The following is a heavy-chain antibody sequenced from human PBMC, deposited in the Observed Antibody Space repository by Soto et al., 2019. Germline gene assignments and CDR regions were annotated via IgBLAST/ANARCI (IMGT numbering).Heavy chain of an antibody. Sequence: SETLSLTCRVSGGSIASNSYYWGWIRQPPGKALEWIGSIYYSGDNNYNPSLKSRVTISVDASKDQFSLQVTSVTAADTAVYYCARHAVAGFDCWGQGALVTVSS. J-gene: IGHJ4*02. CDR1: GGSIASNSYY. CDR3: ARHAVAGFDC. V-gene: IGHV4-39*01. CDR2: IYYSGDN. D-gene: IGHD6-19*01.